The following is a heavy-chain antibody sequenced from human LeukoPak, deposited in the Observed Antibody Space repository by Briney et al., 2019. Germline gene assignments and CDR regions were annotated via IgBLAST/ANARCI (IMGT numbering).Heavy chain of an antibody. CDR2: IYYSGST. D-gene: IGHD6-13*01. CDR3: ARGKWVAAAGTLDY. V-gene: IGHV4-30-4*08. CDR1: GGSISSGDYY. Sequence: PSQTLSLTCTVSGGSISSGDYYWSWIRQPPGKGLEWIGYIYYSGSTYYNPSLKSRVTISVDTSKNQFSLKLSSVTAADTAVYYCARGKWVAAAGTLDYWGQGTLVTVSS. J-gene: IGHJ4*02.